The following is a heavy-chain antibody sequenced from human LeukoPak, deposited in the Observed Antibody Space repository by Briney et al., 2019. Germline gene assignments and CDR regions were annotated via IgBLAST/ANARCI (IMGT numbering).Heavy chain of an antibody. CDR1: GGTFSSYA. V-gene: IGHV1-69*05. CDR3: AGTAAGSYYYMDV. J-gene: IGHJ6*03. Sequence: SVKVSCRASGGTFSSYAISWVRQAPGQGLEWMGGIIPIFGTANYAQKFQGRVTITTDESTSTAYMELSSLRSEDTAVYYCAGTAAGSYYYMDVWGKGTTVTVSS. CDR2: IIPIFGTA. D-gene: IGHD6-13*01.